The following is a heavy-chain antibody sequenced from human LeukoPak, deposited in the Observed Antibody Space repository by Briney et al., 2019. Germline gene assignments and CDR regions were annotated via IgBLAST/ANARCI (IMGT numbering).Heavy chain of an antibody. Sequence: SETLSLTCTVSGGSISSSSYYWGWIRQPPGKGLEWVGSIYYSGSTYYNPSLKSRVTISVDTSKNQFSLKLSSVTAADTAVYYCARFNSGSYQHYFDYWGQGTLVTVSS. D-gene: IGHD1-26*01. V-gene: IGHV4-39*07. CDR3: ARFNSGSYQHYFDY. CDR1: GGSISSSSYY. CDR2: IYYSGST. J-gene: IGHJ4*02.